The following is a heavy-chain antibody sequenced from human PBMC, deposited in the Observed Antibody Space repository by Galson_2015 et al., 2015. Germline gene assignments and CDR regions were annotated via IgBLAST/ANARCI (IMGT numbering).Heavy chain of an antibody. V-gene: IGHV3-53*01. CDR1: GFTVSSND. CDR2: TYSGGST. CDR3: ARRPGVPVAGEGGDDY. Sequence: SLRLSCAASGFTVSSNDMSWVRQAPGKGLEWVSVTYSGGSTHYADSVKGRFTISRDNSKNTLYLQMNSLRAEDTAVYYCARRPGVPVAGEGGDDYWGQGTLLTVSS. D-gene: IGHD6-19*01. J-gene: IGHJ4*02.